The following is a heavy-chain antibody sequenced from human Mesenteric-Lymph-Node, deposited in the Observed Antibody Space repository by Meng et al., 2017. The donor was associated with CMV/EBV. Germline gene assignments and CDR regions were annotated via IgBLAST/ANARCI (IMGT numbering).Heavy chain of an antibody. Sequence: FTNDGSSSVRQAPGQGLEWMGWISAYRGNTNYAQGLQSRVTMTTDTSTSTAYMELRSLRSDDTAVYYCARDRHTLRSYYYYYYGMDVWGQGTMVTVSS. J-gene: IGHJ6*02. CDR3: ARDRHTLRSYYYYYYGMDV. D-gene: IGHD2/OR15-2a*01. CDR2: ISAYRGNT. CDR1: FTNDG. V-gene: IGHV1-18*04.